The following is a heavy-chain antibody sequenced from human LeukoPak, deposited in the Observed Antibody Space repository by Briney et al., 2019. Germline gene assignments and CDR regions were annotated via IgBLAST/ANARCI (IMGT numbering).Heavy chain of an antibody. CDR1: GYTFTDYY. D-gene: IGHD3-10*01. CDR3: ARLGVPYYYYYMDV. V-gene: IGHV7-4-1*02. CDR2: INTNTGNP. Sequence: ASVKVSCKASGYTFTDYYIHWVRQAPGQGLEWMGWINTNTGNPTYAQGFTGRFVFSLDTSVSTAYLQINSLKAEDTAVYYCARLGVPYYYYYMDVWGKGTTVTVSS. J-gene: IGHJ6*03.